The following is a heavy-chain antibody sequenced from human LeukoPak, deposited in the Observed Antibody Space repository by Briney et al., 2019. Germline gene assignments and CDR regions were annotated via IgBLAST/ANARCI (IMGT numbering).Heavy chain of an antibody. CDR1: GGSIRSYY. V-gene: IGHV4-59*01. J-gene: IGHJ6*03. CDR2: IYYRGST. D-gene: IGHD3-10*01. Sequence: TSETLSLTCTVSGGSIRSYYWSWIRQPPGKGLEWIGYIYYRGSTNYNPSLKSRVTISVDTSKNQFSLKLSSVTAADTAVYYCAREGTDQYYYYYMDVWGKGTTVTVSS. CDR3: AREGTDQYYYYYMDV.